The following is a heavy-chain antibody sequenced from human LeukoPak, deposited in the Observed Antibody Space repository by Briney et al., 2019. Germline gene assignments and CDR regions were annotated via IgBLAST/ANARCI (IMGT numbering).Heavy chain of an antibody. J-gene: IGHJ4*02. V-gene: IGHV3-21*04. CDR2: ISSSSSYI. Sequence: GGSLRLSCAASGFTFSSYSMNWVRQAPGKGLEWVSSISSSSSYIYYADSVKGRFTISRDNAKNSLYLQMNSLRAEDTALYYCAKDRGYSYGSTFDYWGQGTLVTVSS. CDR1: GFTFSSYS. D-gene: IGHD5-18*01. CDR3: AKDRGYSYGSTFDY.